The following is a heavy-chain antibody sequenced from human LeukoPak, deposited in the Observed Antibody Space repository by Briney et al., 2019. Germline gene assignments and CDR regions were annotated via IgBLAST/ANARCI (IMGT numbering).Heavy chain of an antibody. Sequence: SETLSLTCTVSGGSISSYYWSWIRQPPGKGLEWIGYIYYSGSTNYNPSLKSRVTISVDTSKNQFSLKLSSVTAADTAVYYCARHRNYYYYGMDVWGQGTTVTVSS. CDR2: IYYSGST. J-gene: IGHJ6*02. V-gene: IGHV4-59*08. CDR3: ARHRNYYYYGMDV. CDR1: GGSISSYY.